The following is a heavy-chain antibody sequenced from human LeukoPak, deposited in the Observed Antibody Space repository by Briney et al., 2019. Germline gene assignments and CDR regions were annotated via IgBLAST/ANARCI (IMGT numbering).Heavy chain of an antibody. CDR2: IYHSGST. CDR3: ARVGVIGAFDI. J-gene: IGHJ3*02. D-gene: IGHD3-16*02. Sequence: SETLSLTCAVSGASISGSGYYWGWIRQPPGKGLEWIGSIYHSGSTYYNPSLKSRVTISVDTSKNQFSLKLSSVTAADTAVYYCARVGVIGAFDIWGQGTMVTVSS. V-gene: IGHV4-39*07. CDR1: GASISGSGYY.